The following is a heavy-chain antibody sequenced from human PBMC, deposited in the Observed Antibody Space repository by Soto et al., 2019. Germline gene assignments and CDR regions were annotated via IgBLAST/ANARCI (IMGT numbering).Heavy chain of an antibody. J-gene: IGHJ4*02. CDR3: ARFDSSGVGPYCFDL. CDR1: GFTFSSYA. V-gene: IGHV3-23*01. Sequence: GESLRLSCAASGFTFSSYAMNWVRQAPGKGLEWVSAISGSGATTYYADSVKGRFTIYRDNSKNPLYLQMNSMRAEDTAVYYCARFDSSGVGPYCFDLWGQGTLVTVSS. CDR2: ISGSGATT. D-gene: IGHD3-22*01.